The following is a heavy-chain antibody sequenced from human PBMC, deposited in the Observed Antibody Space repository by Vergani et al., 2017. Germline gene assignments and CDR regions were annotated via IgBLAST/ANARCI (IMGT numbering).Heavy chain of an antibody. D-gene: IGHD2/OR15-2a*01. CDR2: VYYTGST. CDR1: GAAIKDFY. CDR3: ARDRDLYCRSTTSCHNWFDP. Sequence: QVQLQQWGPGLLKPSETLSLTCTVSGAAIKDFYWSWFRQPPGKGLEWIGYVYYTGSTTYNPSLKSRVTISVDTSNNQFSLRMTSLTAADTAIYYCARDRDLYCRSTTSCHNWFDPWGQGSLVTVSS. J-gene: IGHJ5*02. V-gene: IGHV4-59*01.